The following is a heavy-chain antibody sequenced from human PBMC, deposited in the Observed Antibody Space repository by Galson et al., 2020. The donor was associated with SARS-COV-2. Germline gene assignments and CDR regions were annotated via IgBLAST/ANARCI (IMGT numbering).Heavy chain of an antibody. CDR2: IYWDDNI. CDR1: GFSLSTTGVG. CDR3: AHKPRGTTCYSH. V-gene: IGHV2-5*02. J-gene: IGHJ4*02. Sequence: KMSGPTLVKPTQTLTLTCSFSGFSLSTTGVGVGWIRQPPGKALEWLALIYWDDNIFYRPSLKSRLTITKDTSKNQVVLTMTNMDPVDTATYYCAHKPRGTTCYSHWGQGTLVTVS. D-gene: IGHD2-15*01.